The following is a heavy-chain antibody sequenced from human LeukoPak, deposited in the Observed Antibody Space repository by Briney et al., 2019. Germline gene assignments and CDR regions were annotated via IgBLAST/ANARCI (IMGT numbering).Heavy chain of an antibody. CDR3: AKGRRDGYNYPLFDS. CDR2: IIGNSVST. Sequence: TGGSLRLSCAASGFTFRNSAMSWVRQAPGKGLEWVSNIIGNSVSTYYADFVKGRFTISRDNSNNTLFLQMNSLSADDTARYYCAKGRRDGYNYPLFDSWGQGALVIVSS. D-gene: IGHD5-24*01. CDR1: GFTFRNSA. V-gene: IGHV3-23*01. J-gene: IGHJ4*02.